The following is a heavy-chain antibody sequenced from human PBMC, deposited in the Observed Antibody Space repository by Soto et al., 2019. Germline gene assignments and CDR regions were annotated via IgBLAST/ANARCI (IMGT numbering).Heavy chain of an antibody. J-gene: IGHJ5*02. CDR2: IKQDGSQK. Sequence: GGSLRLSCAASGFTFSNYWMSWVRQAPGKGLEWVANIKQDGSQKYYVDSVKGRFTISRDNAKNSLYLEMNSLRAEDTAVYSCARILPIEAAGAPYWLDPWGQGTLVTVS. V-gene: IGHV3-7*03. CDR1: GFTFSNYW. CDR3: ARILPIEAAGAPYWLDP. D-gene: IGHD6-13*01.